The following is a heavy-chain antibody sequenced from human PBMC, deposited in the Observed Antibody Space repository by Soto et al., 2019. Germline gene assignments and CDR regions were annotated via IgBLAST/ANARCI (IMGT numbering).Heavy chain of an antibody. D-gene: IGHD3-10*01. Sequence: PGESLKISCKGSSYSFTRYWIVWVLQMPGKGLEWMGIIYPGDSDTRYSPSFQGQVTISADKSISTAYLQWSSLKASDTAMYYCAGSLWFGEYYYGMDVWGQGTTVTVSS. V-gene: IGHV5-51*01. J-gene: IGHJ6*02. CDR3: AGSLWFGEYYYGMDV. CDR2: IYPGDSDT. CDR1: SYSFTRYW.